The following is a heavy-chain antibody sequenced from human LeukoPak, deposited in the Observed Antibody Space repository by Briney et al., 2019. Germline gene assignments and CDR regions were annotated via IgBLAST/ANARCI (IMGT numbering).Heavy chain of an antibody. V-gene: IGHV4-61*02. Sequence: SDTLSLTCTVSGGSISSGSYYWSSNRQPAGKGLEWIGRIYTSGSTNYNPSLKSRVTISVDTSKNQFSLQLSSVTAADTVVYYCAREEDGNANDAFDIWGQGTMVTVSS. CDR3: AREEDGNANDAFDI. D-gene: IGHD4-23*01. CDR2: IYTSGST. CDR1: GGSISSGSYY. J-gene: IGHJ3*02.